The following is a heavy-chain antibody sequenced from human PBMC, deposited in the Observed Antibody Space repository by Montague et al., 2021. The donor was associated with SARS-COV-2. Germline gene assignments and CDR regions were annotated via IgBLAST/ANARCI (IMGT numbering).Heavy chain of an antibody. CDR3: ARDHMTTMFMVYYYGMDV. Sequence: SETLSLTCTVSGDSISSYYWSWIRQPAGKGLEWIGRIYTSGSTKYNPSLKSRVTMSVDTSKNQFSLKLSSVTAADTAVYYCARDHMTTMFMVYYYGMDVWGQGTKGTGSS. D-gene: IGHD5-24*01. CDR2: IYTSGST. CDR1: GDSISSYY. J-gene: IGHJ6*02. V-gene: IGHV4-4*07.